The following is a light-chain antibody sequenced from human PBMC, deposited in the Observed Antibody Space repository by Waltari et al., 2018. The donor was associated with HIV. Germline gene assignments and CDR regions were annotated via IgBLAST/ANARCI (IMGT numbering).Light chain of an antibody. CDR3: MQGLQRPNT. V-gene: IGKV2-28*01. J-gene: IGKJ2*01. Sequence: DIVMTQSPLSLTVPPGEPASISCTSSQSLSDGNGDDNLDWYVQKPGQSPQLLIYLGSNRASGVPDRFSGSGAGTSFTLKISRVEAEDVGIYYCMQGLQRPNTFGQGTKLE. CDR2: LGS. CDR1: QSLSDGNGDDN.